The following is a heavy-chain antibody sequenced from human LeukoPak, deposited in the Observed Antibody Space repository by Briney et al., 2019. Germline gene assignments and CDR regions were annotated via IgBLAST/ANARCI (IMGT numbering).Heavy chain of an antibody. V-gene: IGHV3-30*18. CDR2: LSYDGSNK. J-gene: IGHJ4*02. CDR1: GFTFSSHR. CDR3: AKDGAKQLWSPLDY. Sequence: PGGPLTLSRAVSGFTFSSHRMHWLRQAPGKGLEGGAVLSYDGSNKYYADHVKGRFTISTDNSTNTLYLQMNNLRGDGTALYYGAKDGAKQLWSPLDYWGQGTLVTVSS. D-gene: IGHD6-6*01.